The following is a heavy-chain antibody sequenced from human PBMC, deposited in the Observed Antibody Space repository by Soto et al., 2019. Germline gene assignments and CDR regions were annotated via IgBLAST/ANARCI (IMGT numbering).Heavy chain of an antibody. CDR1: GGTFSSYA. CDR3: ARARITMVRGDNYYYGMDV. CDR2: IIPIFGTA. Sequence: SVKVSCKASGGTFSSYAISWVRQAPGQGLEWMGGIIPIFGTANYAQKFQGRVTITADESTSTAYMELSSLRSEDTAVYYCARARITMVRGDNYYYGMDVWGQGTTVTVSS. J-gene: IGHJ6*02. D-gene: IGHD3-10*01. V-gene: IGHV1-69*13.